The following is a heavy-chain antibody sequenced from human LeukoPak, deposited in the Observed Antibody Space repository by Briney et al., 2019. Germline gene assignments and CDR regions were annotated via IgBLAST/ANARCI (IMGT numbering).Heavy chain of an antibody. CDR2: INPNSGGT. CDR1: GYTFTGYY. D-gene: IGHD6-13*01. J-gene: IGHJ4*02. Sequence: ASVKVSCKASGYTFTGYYMHWVRQAPGQGLEWMGWINPNSGGTNYAQKFQGRVTMTRDTSISTAYMELSRLRSDDTAVYYCARVSPGIAAAGTDCWGQGTLVTVSS. CDR3: ARVSPGIAAAGTDC. V-gene: IGHV1-2*02.